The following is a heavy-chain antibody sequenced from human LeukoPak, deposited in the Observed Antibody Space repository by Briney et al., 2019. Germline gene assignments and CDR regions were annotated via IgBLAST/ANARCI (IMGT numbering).Heavy chain of an antibody. V-gene: IGHV4-39*07. D-gene: IGHD3-22*01. CDR1: GGSINTSTYY. Sequence: SETLSLTCTVSGGSINTSTYYWGWIRQPPGKGLEWIGSIYYSGTTYYNPSLKSRVTISVDTSKNQSSLKLYSVTAADTAVYYCTRELSGSQDYWGQGTLVTVSS. CDR3: TRELSGSQDY. J-gene: IGHJ4*02. CDR2: IYYSGTT.